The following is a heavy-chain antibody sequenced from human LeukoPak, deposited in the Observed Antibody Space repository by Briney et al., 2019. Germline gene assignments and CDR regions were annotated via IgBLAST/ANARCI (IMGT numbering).Heavy chain of an antibody. CDR2: IYYSGST. V-gene: IGHV4-31*03. J-gene: IGHJ4*02. Sequence: PSQTLSLTCTVSGGSISSGGYYWSWIRQHPGKGLEWIGYIYYSGSTYYNPSLKSRVTISVDTSKNQFSLKLSSVTAADTAVYYCARGGAGYSPGFDYWGQGTLVTVSS. CDR1: GGSISSGGYY. CDR3: ARGGAGYSPGFDY. D-gene: IGHD3-9*01.